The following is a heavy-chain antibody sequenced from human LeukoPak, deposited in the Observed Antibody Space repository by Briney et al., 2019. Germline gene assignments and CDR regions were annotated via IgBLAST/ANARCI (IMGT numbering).Heavy chain of an antibody. J-gene: IGHJ4*02. D-gene: IGHD3-16*02. CDR3: AKDLSIY. Sequence: GGSLRLSCAASGFTFSSYSMNWVRQAPGKGLEWVAVISYDGSNKYYADSVKGRFTISRDNSKNTLYLQMNSLRAEDTAVYYCAKDLSIYWGQGTLVTVSS. CDR2: ISYDGSNK. CDR1: GFTFSSYS. V-gene: IGHV3-30*18.